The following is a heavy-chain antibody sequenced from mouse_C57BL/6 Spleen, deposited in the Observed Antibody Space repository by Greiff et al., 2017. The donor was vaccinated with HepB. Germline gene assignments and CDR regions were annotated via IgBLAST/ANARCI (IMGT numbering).Heavy chain of an antibody. J-gene: IGHJ1*03. D-gene: IGHD1-1*01. CDR2: IRNKANGYTT. V-gene: IGHV7-3*01. CDR1: GFTFTDYY. Sequence: EVKLVESGGGLVQPGGSLSLSCAASGFTFTDYYMSWVRQPPGKALEWLGFIRNKANGYTTEYSASVKGRFTISRDNSQSILYLQMNALRAEDSATYYCARLSIKPSTRYFDVWGTGTTVTVSS. CDR3: ARLSIKPSTRYFDV.